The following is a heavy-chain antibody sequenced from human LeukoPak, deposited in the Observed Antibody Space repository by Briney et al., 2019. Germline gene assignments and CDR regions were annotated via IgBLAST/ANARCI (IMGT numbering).Heavy chain of an antibody. V-gene: IGHV5-51*01. CDR2: IHPSDSDT. J-gene: IGHJ4*02. CDR1: GYSFTNYW. Sequence: GESLKISCKGSGYSFTNYWIGWVRQMPGKGLEWMGIIHPSDSDTRYSPSFQGQVTISADKSITTAYLQWSSLKASDTAMYYCARRRYGSDDYWGQGTLVTVSS. CDR3: ARRRYGSDDY. D-gene: IGHD3-10*01.